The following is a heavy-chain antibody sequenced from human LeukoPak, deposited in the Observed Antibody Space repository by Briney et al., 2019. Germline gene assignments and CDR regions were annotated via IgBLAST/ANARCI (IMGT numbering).Heavy chain of an antibody. J-gene: IGHJ3*02. Sequence: SETLSLTCTVSGGSISSSSYYWGWIRQPAGKGLEWIGRIYTSGSTNYNPSLKSRVTISVDTSKNQFSLKLSSVTAADTAVYYCAGGVGATTHNDAFDIWGQGTMVTVSS. V-gene: IGHV4-61*02. D-gene: IGHD1-26*01. CDR1: GGSISSSSYY. CDR2: IYTSGST. CDR3: AGGVGATTHNDAFDI.